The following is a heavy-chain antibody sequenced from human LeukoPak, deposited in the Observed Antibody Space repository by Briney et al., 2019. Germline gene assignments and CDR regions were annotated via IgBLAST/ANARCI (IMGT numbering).Heavy chain of an antibody. D-gene: IGHD3-22*01. J-gene: IGHJ3*02. V-gene: IGHV3-53*01. CDR3: ARGGRGSAAVVAPRSFDI. CDR1: GFTFSSYW. CDR2: TYIGGNS. Sequence: GGSLRLSCAASGFTFSSYWMSWVRQAPGKGLEWVSVTYIGGNSYYADSVKGRFIISRDISKNTLYLQMNSLRAEDSALYYCARGGRGSAAVVAPRSFDIWGQGTMVTVSS.